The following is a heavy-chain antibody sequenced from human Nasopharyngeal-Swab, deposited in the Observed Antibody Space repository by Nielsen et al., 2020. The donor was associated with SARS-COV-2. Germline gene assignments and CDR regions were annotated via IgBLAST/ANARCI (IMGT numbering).Heavy chain of an antibody. Sequence: SETLSLTCTVSGGSISSSSYYWGWIRQPPGKGLEWIGSIYYSGSTYYNPSLKRRVTISVDTSKNQFSLKLSSVTAADTAVYYCALQYNTVTTRPFDIWGQGTMVTVSS. V-gene: IGHV4-39*01. CDR3: ALQYNTVTTRPFDI. CDR1: GGSISSSSYY. J-gene: IGHJ3*02. CDR2: IYYSGST. D-gene: IGHD4-17*01.